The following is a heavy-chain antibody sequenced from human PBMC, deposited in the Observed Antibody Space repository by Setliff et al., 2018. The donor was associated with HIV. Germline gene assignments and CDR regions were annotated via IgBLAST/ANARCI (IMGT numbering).Heavy chain of an antibody. V-gene: IGHV4-39*07. CDR2: INHSGST. CDR3: ARADYYYYGMDV. J-gene: IGHJ6*02. Sequence: SETLSLTCSVSGDSISSSSYYWGWIRQPPGKGLEWIGEINHSGSTNYNPSLKSRVTISVDTSKNQFSLKLSSVTASDTAVYYCARADYYYYGMDVWGQGTTVTVSS. CDR1: GDSISSSSYY.